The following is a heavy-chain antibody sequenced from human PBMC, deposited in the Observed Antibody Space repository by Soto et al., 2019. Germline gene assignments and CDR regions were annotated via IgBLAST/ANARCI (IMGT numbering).Heavy chain of an antibody. V-gene: IGHV3-30-3*01. D-gene: IGHD4-17*01. CDR3: ALRADYGDYDKPFDY. CDR2: ISYDGSNK. Sequence: QVQLVESGGGVVQPGRSLRLSCAASGLTFSSYAMHWVRQAPGKGLEWVAVISYDGSNKYYADSVKGRFTISRDNSKNTLYLQMNSLRAEDTAVYYCALRADYGDYDKPFDYWGQGTLVTVSS. CDR1: GLTFSSYA. J-gene: IGHJ4*02.